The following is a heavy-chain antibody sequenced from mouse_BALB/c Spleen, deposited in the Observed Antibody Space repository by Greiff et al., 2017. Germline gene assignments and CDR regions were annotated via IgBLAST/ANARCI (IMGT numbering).Heavy chain of an antibody. CDR1: GYTFTSYV. J-gene: IGHJ4*01. V-gene: IGHV1-14*01. Sequence: VQLQQSGPELVKPGASVKMSCKASGYTFTSYVMHWVKQKPGQGLEWIGYINPYNDGTKYNEKFKGKATLTSDKSSSTAYMELSSLTSEDSAVYYCAREPYYGSSYDYAMDYWGQGTSVTVSS. CDR2: INPYNDGT. D-gene: IGHD1-1*01. CDR3: AREPYYGSSYDYAMDY.